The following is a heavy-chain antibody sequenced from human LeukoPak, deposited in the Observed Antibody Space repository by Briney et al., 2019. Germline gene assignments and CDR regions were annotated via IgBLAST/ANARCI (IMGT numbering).Heavy chain of an antibody. CDR3: AKDHGGYSGYPSEALGY. J-gene: IGHJ4*02. D-gene: IGHD5-12*01. CDR1: GFTFSSYG. Sequence: PGGSLRLSCAASGFTFSSYGMSWVRQAPGKGLEWVSAISGGGGTTYYADSVKGRFTISRDNSKNTLYLQMNSLRAEDTAVYYCAKDHGGYSGYPSEALGYWGQGTLVTVSS. CDR2: ISGGGGTT. V-gene: IGHV3-23*01.